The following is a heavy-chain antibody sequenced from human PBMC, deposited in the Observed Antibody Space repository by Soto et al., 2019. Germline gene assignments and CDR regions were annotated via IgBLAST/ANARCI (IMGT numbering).Heavy chain of an antibody. D-gene: IGHD2-15*01. CDR1: GFTFSSYW. CDR3: ARAARYCSGGSCYSFKT. J-gene: IGHJ5*02. CDR2: INSDGSST. V-gene: IGHV3-74*01. Sequence: GGSLRLSCAASGFTFSSYWMHWVRQAPGKGLVWVSRINSDGSSTSYADPVKGRFTISRDNAKNTLYLQMNSLRAEDTAVYYCARAARYCSGGSCYSFKTWGQGTLVTVSS.